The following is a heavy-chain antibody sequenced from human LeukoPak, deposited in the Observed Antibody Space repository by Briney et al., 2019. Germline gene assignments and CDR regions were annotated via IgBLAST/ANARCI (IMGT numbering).Heavy chain of an antibody. V-gene: IGHV3-23*01. J-gene: IGHJ5*01. CDR2: ISGSGTAT. D-gene: IGHD2-15*01. CDR1: GFTVSTYP. Sequence: TGGSLRLSCAASGFTVSTYPMSWVRQAPGKGLVWISTISGSGTATHYADSVKSRFTISRDNSKNTLFLQMNSLRADDTAAYYCAKGHRLCSSGNCNSQVDSWGHGTLVIVPS. CDR3: AKGHRLCSSGNCNSQVDS.